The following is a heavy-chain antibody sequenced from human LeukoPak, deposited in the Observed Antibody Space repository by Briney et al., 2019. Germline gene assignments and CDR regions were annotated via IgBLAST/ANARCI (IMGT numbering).Heavy chain of an antibody. CDR2: IYYSGST. J-gene: IGHJ6*02. D-gene: IGHD3-3*01. CDR3: ARRVTIFGVAYYYYYGMDV. V-gene: IGHV4-39*01. Sequence: SETLSLTCTVSGGSISSSSYYWGWIRQPPGKGLEWIGSIYYSGSTYYNPSLKSRVTISVDTSKNQFSLKLSSVTAADTAVYYCARRVTIFGVAYYYYYGMDVWGQGTLVTVSS. CDR1: GGSISSSSYY.